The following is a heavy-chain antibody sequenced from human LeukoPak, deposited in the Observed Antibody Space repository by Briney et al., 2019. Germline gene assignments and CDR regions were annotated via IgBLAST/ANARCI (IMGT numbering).Heavy chain of an antibody. Sequence: GGSLKISCKGSGYSFTSYWIGWGRQMPGKGLEWMGIIYPGDSDTRYSPSFQGQVTISADKSISTAYLQWSSLKASDTAMYYCARQIDPDGFSYYFDYWGQGTLVTVSS. V-gene: IGHV5-51*01. D-gene: IGHD3-3*01. J-gene: IGHJ4*02. CDR3: ARQIDPDGFSYYFDY. CDR1: GYSFTSYW. CDR2: IYPGDSDT.